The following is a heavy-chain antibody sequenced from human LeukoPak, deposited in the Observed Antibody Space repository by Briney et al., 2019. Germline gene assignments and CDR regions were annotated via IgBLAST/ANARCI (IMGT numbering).Heavy chain of an antibody. J-gene: IGHJ4*02. Sequence: GESLKISCKGSGYTFTNYYIGWVRQTPGKGLEWMGIISPGDSDARYSPSFQGQVTISADKSISTAYLRWSSLKASDTAMYYCARRYCSSTSCNPYLFDYWGQGTLVTVSS. CDR2: ISPGDSDA. D-gene: IGHD2-2*01. CDR3: ARRYCSSTSCNPYLFDY. CDR1: GYTFTNYY. V-gene: IGHV5-51*01.